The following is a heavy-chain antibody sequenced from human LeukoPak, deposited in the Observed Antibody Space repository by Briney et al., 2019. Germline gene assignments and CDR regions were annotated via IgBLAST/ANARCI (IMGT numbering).Heavy chain of an antibody. CDR2: IYHSGST. V-gene: IGHV4-38-2*01. CDR1: GYSISSGYY. D-gene: IGHD5-24*01. CDR3: ARLGGVEMATILH. Sequence: PSETLSLTCAVSGYSISSGYYWGWIRQPPGKGLEWIGSIYHSGSTYYNPSLKSRVTIPVDTSKNQFSLKLSSVTAADTAVYYCARLGGVEMATILHWGQGTLVTVSS. J-gene: IGHJ4*02.